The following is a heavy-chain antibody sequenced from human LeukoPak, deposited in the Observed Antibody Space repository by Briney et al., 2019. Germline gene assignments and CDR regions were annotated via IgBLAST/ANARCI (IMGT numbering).Heavy chain of an antibody. J-gene: IGHJ4*02. CDR1: GGSFSGYY. Sequence: SETLSLTCAVYGGSFSGYYWSWLRQPPGKGLEWIGEINHSGSTNYNPSLKSRVTISVDTSKNQFSLKLSSVTAADTAVYYCASNPYGDYVKGYFDYWGQGTLVTVSS. CDR3: ASNPYGDYVKGYFDY. CDR2: INHSGST. D-gene: IGHD4-17*01. V-gene: IGHV4-34*01.